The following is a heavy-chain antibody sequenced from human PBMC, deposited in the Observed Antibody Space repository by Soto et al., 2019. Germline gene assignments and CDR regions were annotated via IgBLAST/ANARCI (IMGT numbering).Heavy chain of an antibody. V-gene: IGHV1-3*01. J-gene: IGHJ5*02. CDR1: GYTFTSHA. Sequence: ASVKVSCKASGYTFTSHAMHWVRQAPGQRLEWMGWINAGNGNTKYSQKFQGRVTITRDTSASTAYMELSSLRSEDTAVYYCARLFPLYSSSWYLAGWFDPWGQGTLVTVSS. CDR2: INAGNGNT. CDR3: ARLFPLYSSSWYLAGWFDP. D-gene: IGHD6-13*01.